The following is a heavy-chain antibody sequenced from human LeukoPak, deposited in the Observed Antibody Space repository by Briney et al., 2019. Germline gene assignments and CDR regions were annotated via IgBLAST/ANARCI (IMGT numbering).Heavy chain of an antibody. J-gene: IGHJ4*02. D-gene: IGHD3-22*01. CDR3: ARDAFRGTDSYYYDSSGYYESYYFDY. CDR2: ISAYNGNT. Sequence: GASVKVSCKASGYTFTSYGISWVRQAPGQGLEWMGWISAYNGNTNYAQKLQGRVTMTTDTSTSTAYMELRSLRSDDTAVYYCARDAFRGTDSYYYDSSGYYESYYFDYWGQGTLVTVSS. V-gene: IGHV1-18*01. CDR1: GYTFTSYG.